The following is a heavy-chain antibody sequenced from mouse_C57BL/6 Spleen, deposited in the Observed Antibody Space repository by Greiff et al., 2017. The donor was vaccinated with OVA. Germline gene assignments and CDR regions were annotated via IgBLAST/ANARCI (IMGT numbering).Heavy chain of an antibody. CDR2: IYPGDGDT. CDR1: GYAFSSSW. J-gene: IGHJ4*01. CDR3: ARSGGSSPLDY. V-gene: IGHV1-82*01. D-gene: IGHD1-1*01. Sequence: VKVVESGPELVKPGASVKISCKASGYAFSSSWMNWVKQRPGKGLEWIGRIYPGDGDTNYNGKFKGKATLTADKSSSTAYMQLSSLTSEDSAAYFCARSGGSSPLDYWGQGTSVTVSS.